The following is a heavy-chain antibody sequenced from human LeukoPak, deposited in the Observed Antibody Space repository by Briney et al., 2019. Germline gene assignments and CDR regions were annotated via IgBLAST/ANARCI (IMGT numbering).Heavy chain of an antibody. CDR2: IYSGGST. CDR1: GFTVSSNY. V-gene: IGHV3-53*01. Sequence: GGSLRLSCAASGFTVSSNYMSWVRQAPGKGQEWVSVIYSGGSTYYADSVKGRFTISRDNSKNTLYLQMNSLRAEDTAVYYCARGYSSSWYYFDYWGQGTLVTVSS. CDR3: ARGYSSSWYYFDY. J-gene: IGHJ4*02. D-gene: IGHD6-13*01.